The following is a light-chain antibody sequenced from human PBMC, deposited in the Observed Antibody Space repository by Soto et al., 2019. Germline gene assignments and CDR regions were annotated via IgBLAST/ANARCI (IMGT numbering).Light chain of an antibody. CDR2: LGS. CDR3: MQALRNPWT. J-gene: IGKJ1*01. Sequence: DIVMTQFPLSLPVTPGEPASISCTSSQSLLNSNGNNYLDWYLQKPGQSPHLLIHLGSKRASGVXDXXSASGSGTSFTLKISRVEAEDVGVYYCMQALRNPWTFGQGTKVEIK. CDR1: QSLLNSNGNNY. V-gene: IGKV2-28*01.